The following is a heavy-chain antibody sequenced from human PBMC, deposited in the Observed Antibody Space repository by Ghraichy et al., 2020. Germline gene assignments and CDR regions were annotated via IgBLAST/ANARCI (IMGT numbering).Heavy chain of an antibody. Sequence: GGSLRLSCAASGFTFSSYGMHWVRQAPGKGLEWVAVIWYDGSNKYYADSVKGRFTISRDNSKNTLYLQMISLRAEDTAMYYCARDIESVTTGWFDPWGQGTLVTVSS. V-gene: IGHV3-33*01. CDR3: ARDIESVTTGWFDP. CDR1: GFTFSSYG. J-gene: IGHJ5*02. D-gene: IGHD4-17*01. CDR2: IWYDGSNK.